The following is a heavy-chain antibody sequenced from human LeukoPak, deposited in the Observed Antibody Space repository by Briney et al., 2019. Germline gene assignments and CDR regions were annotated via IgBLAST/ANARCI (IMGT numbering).Heavy chain of an antibody. Sequence: PSETLSLTSAVYGGSFSGYYWSWIRQPPGKGLEWIGEINHSGSTNYNPSLKSRVTISVDTSKNQFSLKLSSVTAADTAVYYCARGRRRIPWIQPGVDYRGQGTLVTVSS. CDR1: GGSFSGYY. D-gene: IGHD5-18*01. CDR3: ARGRRRIPWIQPGVDY. CDR2: INHSGST. V-gene: IGHV4-34*01. J-gene: IGHJ4*02.